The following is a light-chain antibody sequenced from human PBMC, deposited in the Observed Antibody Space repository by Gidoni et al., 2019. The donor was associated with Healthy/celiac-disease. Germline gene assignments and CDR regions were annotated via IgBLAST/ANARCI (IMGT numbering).Light chain of an antibody. Sequence: DIVMTQSPDSLPVSLGERATIKCKSSQSVLYSSNNKNYLGCYQQKPGQPPKLLIYWACTRESGVPDRCSGSGSGTDFTLTISSQQAEDVAVYYCQKYYSTPWTFGQGTKVEIK. J-gene: IGKJ1*01. CDR1: QSVLYSSNNKNY. CDR3: QKYYSTPWT. CDR2: WAC. V-gene: IGKV4-1*01.